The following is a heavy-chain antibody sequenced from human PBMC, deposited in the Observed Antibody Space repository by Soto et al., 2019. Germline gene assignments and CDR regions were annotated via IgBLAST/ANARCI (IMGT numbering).Heavy chain of an antibody. V-gene: IGHV3-48*02. D-gene: IGHD6-6*01. Sequence: EVQLVESGGGLVQPGGSLRLSCAASGFTFSSYSMNWVRQAPGKGLEWVSYISSSSSTIYYADSVKGRFTISRDNAKNSLYLQMNSLKDADTAVYYCARDGLGCPGDNWLEPGDQRTLITLSS. CDR1: GFTFSSYS. CDR2: ISSSSSTI. CDR3: ARDGLGCPGDNWLEP. J-gene: IGHJ5*02.